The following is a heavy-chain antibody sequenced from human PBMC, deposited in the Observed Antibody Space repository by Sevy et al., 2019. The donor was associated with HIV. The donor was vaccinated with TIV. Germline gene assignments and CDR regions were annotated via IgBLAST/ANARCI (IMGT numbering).Heavy chain of an antibody. V-gene: IGHV4-39*01. CDR3: ARSMEEQLDAFDI. Sequence: SETLSLTCTVSGASIRDSSYYWAWIRQPPGKGLEWIGNIYSYGETYYNSSLKSRVTISVDTSKNQFSLSLTSVTAADTAIYFCARSMEEQLDAFDIWGQGTMVTVSS. J-gene: IGHJ3*02. D-gene: IGHD1-26*01. CDR2: IYSYGET. CDR1: GASIRDSSYY.